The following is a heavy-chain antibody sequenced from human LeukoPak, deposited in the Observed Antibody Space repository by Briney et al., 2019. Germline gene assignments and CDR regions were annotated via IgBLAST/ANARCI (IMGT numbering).Heavy chain of an antibody. CDR1: GGSFSGHY. D-gene: IGHD3-10*01. J-gene: IGHJ4*02. Sequence: SETLSLTCAVYGGSFSGHYWSWIRQPPGKGLEWIGEINHSGSTNYNPSLKSRVTTSVDTSKNQFSLKLSSVTAADTAVYYCAREINYYGSGSPKFFDYWGQGTLVTVSS. CDR3: AREINYYGSGSPKFFDY. V-gene: IGHV4-34*01. CDR2: INHSGST.